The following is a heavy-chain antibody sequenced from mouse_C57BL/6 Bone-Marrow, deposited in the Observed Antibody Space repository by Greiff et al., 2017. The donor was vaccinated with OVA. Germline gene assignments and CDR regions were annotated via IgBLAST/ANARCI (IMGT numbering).Heavy chain of an antibody. V-gene: IGHV3-6*01. CDR3: ARGGTDFDV. CDR1: GYSITSGYY. J-gene: IGHJ1*03. Sequence: EVKLVESGPGLVKPSQSLSLTCSVTGYSITSGYYWNWIRQFPGNKLEWMGYISYDGSNNYNPSLKNRISITRDTSKNQFFLKLNSVTTEDTATYYCARGGTDFDVWGTGTTVTVSS. D-gene: IGHD2-14*01. CDR2: ISYDGSN.